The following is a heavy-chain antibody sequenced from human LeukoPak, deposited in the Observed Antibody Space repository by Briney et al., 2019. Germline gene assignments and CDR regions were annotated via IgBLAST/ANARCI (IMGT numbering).Heavy chain of an antibody. CDR1: GGTFSSYA. V-gene: IGHV1-69*06. CDR3: ARDGGSGWYDY. Sequence: GSSVKVSCKASGGTFSSYAISWVRQAPGQGLEWVGGIISIFGTANYAQKFQGRVTITADKSTSTAYVELSSLRSEDTAVYYCARDGGSGWYDYWGQGTLVTVSS. D-gene: IGHD6-19*01. CDR2: IISIFGTA. J-gene: IGHJ4*02.